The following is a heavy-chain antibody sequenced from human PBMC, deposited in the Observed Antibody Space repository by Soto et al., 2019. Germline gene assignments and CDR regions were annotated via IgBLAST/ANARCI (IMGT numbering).Heavy chain of an antibody. Sequence: GESLKISCKASGYSFTSYWIGWVRQMPGKGLEWMGIIYPSDSDTRYSPSFQGQVTISADKSISTAYLQWSSLKASDTAMYYCARGQGYCSSSSCEIFNYWGQGNLVTVSS. J-gene: IGHJ4*02. V-gene: IGHV5-51*01. CDR3: ARGQGYCSSSSCEIFNY. CDR2: IYPSDSDT. CDR1: GYSFTSYW. D-gene: IGHD2-2*01.